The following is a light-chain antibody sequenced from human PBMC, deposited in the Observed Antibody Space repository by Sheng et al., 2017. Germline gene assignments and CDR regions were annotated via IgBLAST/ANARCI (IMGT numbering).Light chain of an antibody. J-gene: IGLJ2*01. Sequence: QSALTQPPSASGSPGQSVTISCTGTSSDVGGYNYVSWYQQPPGKAPKLIIYEVTKRPSGVPDRFSGSKSGNTASLTVSGLQAEDEADYYCSSYVGSTSVVFGGGTMLTVL. V-gene: IGLV2-8*01. CDR1: SSDVGGYNY. CDR2: EVT. CDR3: SSYVGSTSVV.